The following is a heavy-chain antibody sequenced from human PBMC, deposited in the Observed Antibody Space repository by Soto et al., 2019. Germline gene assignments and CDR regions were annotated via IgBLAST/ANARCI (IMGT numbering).Heavy chain of an antibody. J-gene: IGHJ4*02. CDR2: ISWDDEK. CDR1: GLSVITGGVT. CDR3: IHRRAAGTPSFDY. D-gene: IGHD6-13*01. Sequence: QITLKESGPTLVKPTQTLTLTCTFSGLSVITGGVTVGWIHQPPGKALNWLALISWDDEKRYSPSLKSRLTIPKDSSQNQVVLTMTNMDPVDTATYYCIHRRAAGTPSFDYWGQGTLVTVSS. V-gene: IGHV2-5*02.